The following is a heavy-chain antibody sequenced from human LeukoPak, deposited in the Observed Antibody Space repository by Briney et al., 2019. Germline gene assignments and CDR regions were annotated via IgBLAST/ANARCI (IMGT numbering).Heavy chain of an antibody. CDR3: ARDLRAPVGTGSGWHIYYYYYGMDV. D-gene: IGHD6-19*01. CDR2: ISSSGSTI. V-gene: IGHV3-48*03. J-gene: IGHJ6*02. Sequence: GGSLRLSCAASGFTSSSYEMNWVRQAPGKGLEWVSYISSSGSTIYYADSVKGRFTISRDNAKNSLYLQMNSLRAEDTAVYYCARDLRAPVGTGSGWHIYYYYYGMDVWGQGTTVTVSS. CDR1: GFTSSSYE.